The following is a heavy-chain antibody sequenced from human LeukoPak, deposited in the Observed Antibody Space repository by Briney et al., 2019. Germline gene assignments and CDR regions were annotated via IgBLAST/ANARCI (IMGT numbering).Heavy chain of an antibody. Sequence: GASVKVSCKASGYTFTSYGISWVRQAPGQGLEWMGWISAYNGNTNYAQKLRGRVTMTTDTSTSTAYMELRSLRSDDTAVYYCARDVNGIAARPGTASDWGQGTLVTVSS. V-gene: IGHV1-18*01. J-gene: IGHJ4*02. CDR2: ISAYNGNT. CDR3: ARDVNGIAARPGTASD. D-gene: IGHD6-6*01. CDR1: GYTFTSYG.